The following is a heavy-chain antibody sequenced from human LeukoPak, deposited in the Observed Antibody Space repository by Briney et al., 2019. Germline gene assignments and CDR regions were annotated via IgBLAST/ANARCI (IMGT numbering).Heavy chain of an antibody. Sequence: GGSLRLSCVASGFAFDEYTFNWVRQAPGKGLEWVSSISSSSSYIYYADSVKGRFTISRDNARNSLYLQMNSLRAEDTAVYYCARTYVWYYFDYWGQGILVTVSS. CDR3: ARTYVWYYFDY. CDR1: GFAFDEYT. CDR2: ISSSSSYI. D-gene: IGHD3-16*01. V-gene: IGHV3-21*01. J-gene: IGHJ4*02.